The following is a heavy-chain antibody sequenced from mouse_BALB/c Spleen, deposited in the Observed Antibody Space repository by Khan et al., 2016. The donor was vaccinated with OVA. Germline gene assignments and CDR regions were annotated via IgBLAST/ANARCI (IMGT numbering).Heavy chain of an antibody. CDR2: ISSGGGYT. Sequence: EVELVESGGDLVKPGGSLKFSCATSGFNFSSYSMSWVRQTPDKRLEWVASISSGGGYTYYPDSVKGRVAITRDNATNTLYLQMSDLTADDTAMYHCADNLTGSLAYWGQGTLVTVSA. D-gene: IGHD4-1*01. V-gene: IGHV5-6*01. CDR1: GFNFSSYS. CDR3: ADNLTGSLAY. J-gene: IGHJ3*01.